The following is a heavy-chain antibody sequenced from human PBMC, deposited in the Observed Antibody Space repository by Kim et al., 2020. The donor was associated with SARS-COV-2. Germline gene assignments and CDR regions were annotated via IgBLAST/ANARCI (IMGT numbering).Heavy chain of an antibody. CDR3: ARQDQESVGGGLYYFD. CDR1: GGSLSSTSHF. CDR2: VFYTGST. J-gene: IGHJ4*01. V-gene: IGHV4-39*01. D-gene: IGHD3-10*01. Sequence: SETLSLTCTVSGGSLSSTSHFWGWVRQPPGKEREGIGSVFYTGSTYYNPYLGGRITTSIATYKNSFSLRLTSVTAADSAVYSCARQDQESVGGGLYYFD.